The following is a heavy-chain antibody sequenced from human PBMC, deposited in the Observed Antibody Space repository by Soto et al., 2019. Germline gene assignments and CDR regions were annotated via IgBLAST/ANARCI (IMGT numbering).Heavy chain of an antibody. D-gene: IGHD3-10*01. CDR3: ARKESYDPGRINLFDF. V-gene: IGHV4-38-2*02. J-gene: IGHJ4*02. Sequence: PSETLSLTCTVSGYSINSDDYWGWIRQPPGKGLEWIASIYHSVSTFYNPSLRSRVTISIDTSKNQFSLRLTAVTAAETAMYYCARKESYDPGRINLFDFWGPGTLLTVSS. CDR2: IYHSVST. CDR1: GYSINSDDY.